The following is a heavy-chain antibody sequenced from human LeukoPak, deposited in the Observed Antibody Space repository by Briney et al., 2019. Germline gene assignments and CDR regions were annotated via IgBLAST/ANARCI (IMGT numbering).Heavy chain of an antibody. CDR2: ISYDGSNK. J-gene: IGHJ4*02. D-gene: IGHD6-19*01. V-gene: IGHV3-30*04. CDR3: ARDPAVAGDYFHY. Sequence: GGSLRLSCAASGFTFSSYAMHWVRQAPGKGLEWVAVISYDGSNKYYADSVKGRFTISRDNAKNSLYLQMNSLRAEDTAVYYCARDPAVAGDYFHYWGQGTLVTVSS. CDR1: GFTFSSYA.